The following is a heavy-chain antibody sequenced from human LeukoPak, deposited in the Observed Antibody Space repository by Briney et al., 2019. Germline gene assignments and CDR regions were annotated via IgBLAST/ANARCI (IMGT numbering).Heavy chain of an antibody. CDR1: GFTFSSYS. V-gene: IGHV3-48*02. CDR3: AGARTYYYAMDV. Sequence: GGSLRLSCVASGFTFSSYSMNWVRQAPGKGLEWVSYISSGSSTTYYVDSVKGRFTISGDNAKNSLYLQMNSLRDEDTAVYYCAGARTYYYAMDVWGQGTTVTVSS. CDR2: ISSGSSTT. J-gene: IGHJ6*02.